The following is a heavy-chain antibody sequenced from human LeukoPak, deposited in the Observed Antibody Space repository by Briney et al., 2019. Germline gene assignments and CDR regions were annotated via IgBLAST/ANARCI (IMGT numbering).Heavy chain of an antibody. CDR3: AREGGWELDYYYGMDV. CDR2: ISAYNCNT. Sequence: ASVKVSCKASGYTFTSYGMSWVRQAPGQGLEWMGFISAYNCNTKYAQKLKGRVTMTTDKSTSTAYMQLRSLRSDDTAVYYCAREGGWELDYYYGMDVWGQGTTVTVSS. CDR1: GYTFTSYG. J-gene: IGHJ6*02. V-gene: IGHV1-18*01. D-gene: IGHD1-26*01.